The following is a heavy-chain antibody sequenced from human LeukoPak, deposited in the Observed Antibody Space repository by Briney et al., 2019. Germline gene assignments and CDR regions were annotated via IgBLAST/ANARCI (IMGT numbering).Heavy chain of an antibody. CDR2: ICYSGST. V-gene: IGHV4-59*01. J-gene: IGHJ4*02. Sequence: SETLSLTCTVSGGSISSYYWSWIRQPPGKGLEWIGYICYSGSTNYNPSLKSRVTISVDTSKNQFSLKLSSVTAAATAVYYCARDGYSYGYFDYWGQGTLVTVSS. CDR1: GGSISSYY. CDR3: ARDGYSYGYFDY. D-gene: IGHD5-18*01.